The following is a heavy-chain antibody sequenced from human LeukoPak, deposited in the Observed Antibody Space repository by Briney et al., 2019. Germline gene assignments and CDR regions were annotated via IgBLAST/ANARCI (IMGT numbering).Heavy chain of an antibody. CDR2: ISYGGRT. D-gene: IGHD5-18*01. CDR3: ARGLVGYSYGNNWFDP. J-gene: IGHJ5*02. V-gene: IGHV4-39*07. CDR1: SGSVRSSRYY. Sequence: SETLSLTCTVSSGSVRSSRYYWGWIRQPPGKGLEWIGSISYGGRTYYNLSLKSRVSVSVAVDTSKDQFSLKLGSVTAAGTAVYYCARGLVGYSYGNNWFDPWGQGTLVTVSS.